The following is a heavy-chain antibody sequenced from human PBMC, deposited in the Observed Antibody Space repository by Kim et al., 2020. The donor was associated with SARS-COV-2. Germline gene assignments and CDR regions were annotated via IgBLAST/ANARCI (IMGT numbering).Heavy chain of an antibody. Sequence: PGRVTITADKSTSTAYMELSSLRSEDTAVYYCARDSITMVRGVIYYGMDVWGQGTTVTVSS. J-gene: IGHJ6*02. D-gene: IGHD3-10*01. CDR3: ARDSITMVRGVIYYGMDV. V-gene: IGHV1-69*04.